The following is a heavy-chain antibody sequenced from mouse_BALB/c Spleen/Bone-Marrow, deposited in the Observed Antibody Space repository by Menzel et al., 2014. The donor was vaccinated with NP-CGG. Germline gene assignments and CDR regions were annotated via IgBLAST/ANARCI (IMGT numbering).Heavy chain of an antibody. J-gene: IGHJ1*01. Sequence: EVQRVESGPELVKPGASVKISCKTSGYSFTEYTMHWVKQRHGKSLEWIGRINPNNGGTSYNQKFKGKATLTVDKSSSTAYMELRSLTSEDSADYYCARPGRLGRDWYFDVWGAGTTVTVSS. CDR1: GYSFTEYT. CDR3: ARPGRLGRDWYFDV. D-gene: IGHD4-1*01. V-gene: IGHV1-22*01. CDR2: INPNNGGT.